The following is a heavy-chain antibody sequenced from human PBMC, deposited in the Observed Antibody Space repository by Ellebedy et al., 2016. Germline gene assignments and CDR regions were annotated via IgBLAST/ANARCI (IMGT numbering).Heavy chain of an antibody. CDR2: ISYDGSNK. Sequence: GESLKISXAASGFTFSNYGMHWVRQAPGKGLEWVAVISYDGSNKYYADSVKGRFTISRDNSKNTLYLQMNSLRAEDTAVYYCAREDYYGSGTFDYWGQGTLVTVSS. D-gene: IGHD3-10*01. CDR1: GFTFSNYG. V-gene: IGHV3-30*03. CDR3: AREDYYGSGTFDY. J-gene: IGHJ4*02.